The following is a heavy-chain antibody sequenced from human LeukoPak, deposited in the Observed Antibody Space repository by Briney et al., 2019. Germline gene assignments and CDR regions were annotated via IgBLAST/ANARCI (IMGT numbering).Heavy chain of an antibody. CDR2: INPNSGGT. J-gene: IGHJ6*02. D-gene: IGHD6-19*01. V-gene: IGHV1-2*06. CDR1: GYTFTGYY. CDR3: AYMYSSGWHYYYYGMDV. Sequence: GASVKVSCKASGYTFTGYYMHWVRQAPGQGLEWMGRINPNSGGTNYAQKFQGRVTMTRDTSISTAYMELSSLRSEDTAVYYCAYMYSSGWHYYYYGMDVWGQGTTVTVSS.